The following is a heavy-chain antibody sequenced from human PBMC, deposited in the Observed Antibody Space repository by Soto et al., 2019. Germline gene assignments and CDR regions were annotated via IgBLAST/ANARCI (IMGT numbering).Heavy chain of an antibody. CDR3: VRDDRWAFDF. D-gene: IGHD3-22*01. Sequence: EVQLVESGGGLVQPGGSRRVSCAASGFSFSNYAMNWVRQAPGKGLEWVSYISIGSGSIFYADSVKGRFTLSRDDAKNSLYMQMNTLRDEDTAVYYCVRDDRWAFDFWGQGTMVTVSS. CDR2: ISIGSGSI. CDR1: GFSFSNYA. V-gene: IGHV3-48*02. J-gene: IGHJ3*01.